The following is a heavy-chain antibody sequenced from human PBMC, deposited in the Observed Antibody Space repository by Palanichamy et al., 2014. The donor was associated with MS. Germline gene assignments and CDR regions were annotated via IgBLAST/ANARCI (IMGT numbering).Heavy chain of an antibody. CDR3: ARDGAARPYFSDY. V-gene: IGHV4-61*02. J-gene: IGHJ4*02. Sequence: QVQLQGVGAPGLVKPFTRPLSLTRTVSGGSISRGTFYWSWIRQPAGKGLEWIGRIYTSGNTNYNPSLKSRVTMSVDTSKNQFSLKLSSVTAADTAVYYCARDGAARPYFSDYWGQGSLVTVSS. CDR1: GGSISRGTFY. CDR2: IYTSGNT. D-gene: IGHD6-6*01.